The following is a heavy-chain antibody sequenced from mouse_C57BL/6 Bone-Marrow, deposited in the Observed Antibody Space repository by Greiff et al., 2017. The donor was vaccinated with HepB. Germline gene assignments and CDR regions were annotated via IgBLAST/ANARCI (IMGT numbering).Heavy chain of an antibody. CDR2: ISSGSSTI. CDR1: GFTFSDYG. D-gene: IGHD1-1*01. Sequence: DVMLVESGGGLVKPGGSLKLSCAASGFTFSDYGMHWVRQAPEKGLEWVAYISSGSSTIYYADTVKGRFTISRDNAKSTLFLQMTSLRSEDTAMYYCARKPVYYYGSRYWYFDVWGTGTTVTVSS. V-gene: IGHV5-17*01. CDR3: ARKPVYYYGSRYWYFDV. J-gene: IGHJ1*03.